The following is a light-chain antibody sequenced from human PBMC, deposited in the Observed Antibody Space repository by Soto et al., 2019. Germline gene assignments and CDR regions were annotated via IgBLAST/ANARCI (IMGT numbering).Light chain of an antibody. CDR2: DAS. CDR1: QSITTF. Sequence: GDRVTITCRASQSITTFLAWYQQKPGKAPQILIYDASKLEPGVPSRLSGGGSGTEFTLTISSRQPDDFATYYCQQYNSYSLFTFGGGTKVDIK. V-gene: IGKV1-5*01. J-gene: IGKJ4*01. CDR3: QQYNSYSLFT.